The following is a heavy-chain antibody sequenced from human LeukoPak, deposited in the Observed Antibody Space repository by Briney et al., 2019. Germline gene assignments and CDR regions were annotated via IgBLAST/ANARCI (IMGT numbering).Heavy chain of an antibody. V-gene: IGHV1-8*01. CDR2: MNPNSGNT. CDR1: GYTFTSYD. CDR3: ARGQRIAVAGTGRYYYYMDV. J-gene: IGHJ6*03. Sequence: ASVKVSCKASGYTFTSYDINWVRQATGQGLEWMGWMNPNSGNTGYAQKFQGRVTMARNTSISTAYMELNSLRSEDTAVYYCARGQRIAVAGTGRYYYYMDVWGKGTTVTVSS. D-gene: IGHD6-19*01.